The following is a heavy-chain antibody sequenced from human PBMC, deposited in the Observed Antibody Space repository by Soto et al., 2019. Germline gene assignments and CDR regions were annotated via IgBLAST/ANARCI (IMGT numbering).Heavy chain of an antibody. CDR2: IFYSGTT. Sequence: SETLSLTCTVSGGPLSSRHHHWAWIRQPPGKGLEWIGSIFYSGTTYYSPSLKSRVTISVDPPKNQFSLKLSSVTAADTAVYYCAREDKFAPEYWVEGTLVT. V-gene: IGHV4-39*01. CDR3: AREDKFAPEY. CDR1: GGPLSSRHHH. D-gene: IGHD2-15*01. J-gene: IGHJ4*02.